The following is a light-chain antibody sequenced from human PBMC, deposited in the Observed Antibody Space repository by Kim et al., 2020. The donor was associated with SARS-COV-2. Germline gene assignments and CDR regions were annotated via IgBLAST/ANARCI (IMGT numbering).Light chain of an antibody. CDR2: GAS. J-gene: IGKJ4*01. CDR1: RSVSNSY. V-gene: IGKV3-20*01. Sequence: PGERATLSCRASRSVSNSYLAWYQQKPGQSPRLLISGASSRAIGIPEKFSGGGSGTDFTLTISRLEPEDFAVYYCQQYDKSVPVTFGGGTKVDIK. CDR3: QQYDKSVPVT.